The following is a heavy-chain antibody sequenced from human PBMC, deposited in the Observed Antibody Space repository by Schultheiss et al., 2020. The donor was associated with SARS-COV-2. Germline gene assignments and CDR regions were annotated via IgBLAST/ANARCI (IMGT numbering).Heavy chain of an antibody. CDR2: IYYSGST. D-gene: IGHD2-2*01. Sequence: GSLRLSCAASGFTFSDYYMSWIRQAPGKGLEWIGSIYYSGSTYYNPSLKSRVTISVDTSKNQFSLKLSSVTAADTAVYYCARHAADIVVVPAASYYYYYYMDVWGKGTTVTVSS. CDR1: GFTFSDYY. J-gene: IGHJ6*03. V-gene: IGHV4-39*01. CDR3: ARHAADIVVVPAASYYYYYYMDV.